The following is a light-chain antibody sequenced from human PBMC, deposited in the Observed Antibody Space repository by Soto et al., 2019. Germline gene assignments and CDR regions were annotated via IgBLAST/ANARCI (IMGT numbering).Light chain of an antibody. J-gene: IGKJ4*01. Sequence: IQKTQSPSSLAASVGARVTITCRARQGIRNDLGWYQQKPGKAPKLLIYDASHLETGVPSRFSGSGSGTDFTLTIRSLQPGENGTHYCQQYDNQRALSFGGGTKVDIK. CDR3: QQYDNQRALS. V-gene: IGKV1-33*01. CDR1: QGIRND. CDR2: DAS.